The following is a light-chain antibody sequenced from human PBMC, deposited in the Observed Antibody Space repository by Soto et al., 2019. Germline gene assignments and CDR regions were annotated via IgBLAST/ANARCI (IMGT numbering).Light chain of an antibody. CDR2: VAF. Sequence: IQVTQQPSSLYASVGDTVSMTCRASQSIALSVNWYQQKPGKAPKLLIYVAFTLASGVPSRFSGSGSGTEFTLTIRSLQPEDFATYYCQQSFGRPITFGQGTRLEIK. CDR1: QSIALS. CDR3: QQSFGRPIT. J-gene: IGKJ5*01. V-gene: IGKV1-39*01.